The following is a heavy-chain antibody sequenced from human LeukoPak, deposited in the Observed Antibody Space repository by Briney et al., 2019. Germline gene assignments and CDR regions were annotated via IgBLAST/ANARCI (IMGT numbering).Heavy chain of an antibody. D-gene: IGHD1-1*01. CDR2: XYYRGTT. CDR1: GGSTSDYY. Sequence: SETLSLTCTVSGGSTSDYYWNWIRQPPGKGLEWIGXXYYRGTTNYNPSLNSRVTISLDSSKNQFSLRLNSVTAADTAIYYCARGPPRTGRERYFDYWGQGTLVSVSS. J-gene: IGHJ4*02. V-gene: IGHV4-59*01. CDR3: ARGPPRTGRERYFDY.